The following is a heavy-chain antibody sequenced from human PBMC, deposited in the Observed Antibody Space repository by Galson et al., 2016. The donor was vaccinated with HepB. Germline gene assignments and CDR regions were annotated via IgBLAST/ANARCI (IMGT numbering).Heavy chain of an antibody. J-gene: IGHJ4*02. D-gene: IGHD4-17*01. CDR2: ISADNGNT. CDR1: GYTFAHHN. Sequence: SVKVSCKASGYTFAHHNINWVRQAPGQGLEWMGWISADNGNTKFAQTLQGRITMTADTSTSTAYMELRSLTSDDTAVYFCARDALRYGDYENYFDYWGQGTPVTVS. V-gene: IGHV1-18*04. CDR3: ARDALRYGDYENYFDY.